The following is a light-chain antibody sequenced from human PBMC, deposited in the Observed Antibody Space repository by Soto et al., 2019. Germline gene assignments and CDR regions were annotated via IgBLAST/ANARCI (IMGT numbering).Light chain of an antibody. V-gene: IGKV3D-15*01. CDR2: GAS. J-gene: IGKJ5*01. Sequence: DIVMTPSPATLSVSPGERATLSCRASQTISSNLAWYQQKPGQTPRLLIYGASTRAAGIPARFSGSGSGTDFTLTISSLEPEDFAIYYCQQRYNWPPITFGQGTRLEI. CDR1: QTISSN. CDR3: QQRYNWPPIT.